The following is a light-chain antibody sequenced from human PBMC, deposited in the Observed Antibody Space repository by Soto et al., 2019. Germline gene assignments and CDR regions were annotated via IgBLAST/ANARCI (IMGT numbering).Light chain of an antibody. CDR1: SGSVYTSHY. J-gene: IGLJ3*02. CDR3: VLYITNGIRV. V-gene: IGLV8-61*01. CDR2: STN. Sequence: QTVVTQEPSFSVSPGGTVTLTCGLSSGSVYTSHYPSWIQQTPGQAPRTLIYSTNSRSSGVPDRFSGSILGNRAALTITGAQADDESDYYCVLYITNGIRVFGGGTKLTVL.